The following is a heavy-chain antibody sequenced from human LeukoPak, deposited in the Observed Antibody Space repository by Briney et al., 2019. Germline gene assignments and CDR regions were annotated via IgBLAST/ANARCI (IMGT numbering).Heavy chain of an antibody. V-gene: IGHV3-74*01. CDR1: GFTFSHHG. D-gene: IGHD5-24*01. CDR2: INSDGSST. Sequence: GGSLGLSCAASGFTFSHHGMHWVRQAPGKGLVWVSRINSDGSSTSYADSVKGRFTISRDNAKNTLYLQMNSLRAEDTAVYYCARDDQRRGDGYNNFDYWGQGTLVTVSS. CDR3: ARDDQRRGDGYNNFDY. J-gene: IGHJ4*02.